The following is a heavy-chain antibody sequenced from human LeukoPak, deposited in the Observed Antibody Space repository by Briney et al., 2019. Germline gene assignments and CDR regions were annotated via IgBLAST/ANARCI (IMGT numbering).Heavy chain of an antibody. CDR3: TAVRWSGSHDY. V-gene: IGHV3-23*01. D-gene: IGHD1-26*01. Sequence: GGSLRLSCAASGFTFSSYALSWVRQAPGKGLEWVSAISDSGGSTYYADSVKGRFTISRDNSKNTVYLQMSSLKSEDTAVYYCTAVRWSGSHDYWGQGILVTVSS. J-gene: IGHJ4*02. CDR1: GFTFSSYA. CDR2: ISDSGGST.